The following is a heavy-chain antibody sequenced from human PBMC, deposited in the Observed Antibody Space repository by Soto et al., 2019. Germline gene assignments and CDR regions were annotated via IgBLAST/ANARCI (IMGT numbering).Heavy chain of an antibody. CDR1: GFTFSSYG. J-gene: IGHJ4*02. CDR2: IWYDGSNK. V-gene: IGHV3-33*01. D-gene: IGHD1-1*01. CDR3: ARDESGTTFGLDY. Sequence: GGSLRLSCAASGFTFSSYGMHWVRQAPGKGLEWVAVIWYDGSNKYYADSVKGRFTISRDNSKNTLYLQMNSLRAEDTAVYYCARDESGTTFGLDYWGQGTLVTVSS.